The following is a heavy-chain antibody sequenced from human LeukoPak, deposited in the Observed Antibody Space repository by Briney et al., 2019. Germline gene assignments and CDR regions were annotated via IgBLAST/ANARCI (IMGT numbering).Heavy chain of an antibody. CDR3: ARDGYYYDSSGRPHDY. D-gene: IGHD3-22*01. J-gene: IGHJ4*02. CDR1: GFTFSDYY. CDR2: ISSSGSTI. V-gene: IGHV3-11*01. Sequence: RAGGSLRLSCAASGFTFSDYYMSWLRQAPGKGLEWVSYISSSGSTIYYAGSVKGRFTISRDNAKNSLYLQMNSLRAVDTAVYYCARDGYYYDSSGRPHDYWGQGTLVTVSS.